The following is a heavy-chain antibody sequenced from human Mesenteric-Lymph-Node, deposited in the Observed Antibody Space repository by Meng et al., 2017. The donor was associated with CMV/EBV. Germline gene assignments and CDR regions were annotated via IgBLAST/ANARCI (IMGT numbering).Heavy chain of an antibody. V-gene: IGHV1-2*02. CDR3: ARVTLEMGASYNWFDP. J-gene: IGHJ5*02. D-gene: IGHD1-26*01. CDR2: INPNSGAT. Sequence: ASVKVSCKASGYTFTDHYIHWVRQAPGPGLEWMGWINPNSGATNYAPKFQGRVTMTRDTSINTAYMELSSLGSDDTAVYYCARVTLEMGASYNWFDPWGQGTLVTVSS. CDR1: GYTFTDHY.